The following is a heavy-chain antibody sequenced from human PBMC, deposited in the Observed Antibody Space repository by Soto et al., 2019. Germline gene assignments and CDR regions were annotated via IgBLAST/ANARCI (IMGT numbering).Heavy chain of an antibody. CDR3: AIDSNYSGPDDVYGMDV. CDR1: GFTFSSYE. CDR2: ISSSGSTI. J-gene: IGHJ6*02. V-gene: IGHV3-48*03. Sequence: PGGSLRLSCAASGFTFSSYEMNWVRQAAGKGLEWVSYISSSGSTIYYADPVKGRFTISSDNAKNSLYLQMNSLRAEDTAVYYCAIDSNYSGPDDVYGMDVWGQGTTVTVSS. D-gene: IGHD1-7*01.